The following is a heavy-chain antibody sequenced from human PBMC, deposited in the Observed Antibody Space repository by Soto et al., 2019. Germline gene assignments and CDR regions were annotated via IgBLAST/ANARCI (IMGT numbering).Heavy chain of an antibody. V-gene: IGHV3-9*01. D-gene: IGHD3-3*01. CDR2: ISWNGGSI. Sequence: SLRLSCSASGFTFNDYAMHWVRQAPGKGLAWVSGISWNGGSIAYADSVRGRFTISRDNAKNSLYLQMNSLRTEDTAFYYCAKARDDFWSGYPDYWGQGT. J-gene: IGHJ4*02. CDR3: AKARDDFWSGYPDY. CDR1: GFTFNDYA.